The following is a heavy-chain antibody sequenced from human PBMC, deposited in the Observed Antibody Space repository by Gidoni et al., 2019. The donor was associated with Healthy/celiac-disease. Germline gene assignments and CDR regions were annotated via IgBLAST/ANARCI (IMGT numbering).Heavy chain of an antibody. V-gene: IGHV4-59*08. J-gene: IGHJ4*02. CDR1: GGSISSYY. D-gene: IGHD6-13*01. CDR2: IYYSGST. Sequence: QVQLQESGPGLVKTSETLSLTCSVAGGSISSYYWSWIRQPPGKGLEWIGYIYYSGSTNYNPSLKSRVTISVDTSKNQFSLKLSSVTAADTAVYYCATYNLAAADYFDYWGQGTLVTVSS. CDR3: ATYNLAAADYFDY.